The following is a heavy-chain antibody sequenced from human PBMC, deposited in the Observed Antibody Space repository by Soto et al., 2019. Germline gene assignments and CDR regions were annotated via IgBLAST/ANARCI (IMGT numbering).Heavy chain of an antibody. V-gene: IGHV1-2*04. CDR2: INPNSGGT. CDR1: GYTFTGYY. J-gene: IGHJ5*02. CDR3: ARGDYDFWSGYWHWLDP. Sequence: ASVKVSCKASGYTFTGYYMHWVRQAPGQGLEWMGWINPNSGGTNYAQKFQGWVTMTRDTSISTAYMELSRLRSDDTAVYYCARGDYDFWSGYWHWLDPWGQGTLVTVSS. D-gene: IGHD3-3*01.